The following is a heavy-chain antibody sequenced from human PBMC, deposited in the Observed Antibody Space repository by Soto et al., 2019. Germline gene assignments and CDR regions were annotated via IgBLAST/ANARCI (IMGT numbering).Heavy chain of an antibody. V-gene: IGHV3-23*01. J-gene: IGHJ4*02. CDR1: GFTFSSYA. Sequence: EVQLLESGGGLVQPGGSLRLSCAASGFTFSSYAMSWVRQAPGKGLEWVSAISGSGGSTYYADSVKGRFTMSRDNSNNTLYPQMNSLRAEDTAVYYCEKDRLAYYDYIWGTARDYWGQGTLVTVSS. D-gene: IGHD3-16*01. CDR2: ISGSGGST. CDR3: EKDRLAYYDYIWGTARDY.